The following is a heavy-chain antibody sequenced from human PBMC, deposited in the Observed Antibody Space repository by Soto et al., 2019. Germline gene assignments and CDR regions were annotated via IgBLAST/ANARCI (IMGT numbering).Heavy chain of an antibody. CDR1: GYTFTGYY. V-gene: IGHV1-2*04. J-gene: IGHJ6*02. CDR3: ARALRTDYYYYGMDV. CDR2: INPNSGGT. Sequence: GASVKFSCKASGYTFTGYYMHWVRQAPGQGLEWMGWINPNSGGTNYAQKFQGWVTMTRDTSINTAYMELSRLRSDDTAVYYCARALRTDYYYYGMDVWGQGTTVTVSS.